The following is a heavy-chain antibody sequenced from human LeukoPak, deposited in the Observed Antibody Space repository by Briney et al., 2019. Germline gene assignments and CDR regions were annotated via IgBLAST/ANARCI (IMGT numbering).Heavy chain of an antibody. D-gene: IGHD2/OR15-2a*01. Sequence: GGSLRLSCAASGFTFSSYAMSWVRQAPGKGLEWVSAISGSGGSKYYADPVRGRSTISRDNPRNTLYLQMTSLRAEDTAVYYCAKDLSFVIPYNWFDPWGQGTLVTVSS. CDR1: GFTFSSYA. CDR2: ISGSGGSK. V-gene: IGHV3-23*01. J-gene: IGHJ5*02. CDR3: AKDLSFVIPYNWFDP.